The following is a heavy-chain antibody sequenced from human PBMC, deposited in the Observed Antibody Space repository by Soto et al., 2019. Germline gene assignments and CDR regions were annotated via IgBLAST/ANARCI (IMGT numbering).Heavy chain of an antibody. V-gene: IGHV3-21*01. J-gene: IGHJ4*02. CDR2: ISSGSTYR. D-gene: IGHD6-6*01. Sequence: GGSLRLSCAASGFTFSSYTMNWVRQAPGKGLEWVSSISSGSTYRYYTDTVKGRFTISRDNAKKSLYLEMNSLRADDTAVYYCATTLGGISARPGSCDYWGQGTLVTVSS. CDR3: ATTLGGISARPGSCDY. CDR1: GFTFSSYT.